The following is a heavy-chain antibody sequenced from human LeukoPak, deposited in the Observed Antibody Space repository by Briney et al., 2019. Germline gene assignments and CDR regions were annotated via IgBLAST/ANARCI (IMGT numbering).Heavy chain of an antibody. CDR2: FYYSGST. D-gene: IGHD1-26*01. V-gene: IGHV4-39*01. CDR1: GGSISSSSYY. Sequence: PSETLSLTCTVSGGSISSSSYYWGWIRQPPGKGLEWIGNFYYSGSTYYNPSLNTRATIPIDTTKTQCSLKGISVNAADTAVYYCERLVGATHYFDYWGQGTLVTVSS. CDR3: ERLVGATHYFDY. J-gene: IGHJ4*02.